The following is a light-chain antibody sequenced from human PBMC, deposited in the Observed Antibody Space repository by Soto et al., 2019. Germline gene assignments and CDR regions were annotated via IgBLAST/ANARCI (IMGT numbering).Light chain of an antibody. CDR3: QPYDNSPLT. Sequence: EIVLTQSPGTLSLSPGERATLSCRASQSVSYYLAWYQQKPGQAPRLLIYGASNRATGIPDRFSGSGSGTDFTLTIRRLAPEDFAVYYCQPYDNSPLTFGGRTKGDI. CDR1: QSVSYY. V-gene: IGKV3-20*01. J-gene: IGKJ4*01. CDR2: GAS.